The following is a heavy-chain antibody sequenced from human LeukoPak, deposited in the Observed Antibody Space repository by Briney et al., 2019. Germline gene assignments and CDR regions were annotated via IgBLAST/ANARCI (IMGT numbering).Heavy chain of an antibody. D-gene: IGHD3-10*01. J-gene: IGHJ4*02. CDR1: GGSISSYY. CDR2: IYTSGST. V-gene: IGHV4-4*07. Sequence: SETLSLTCTVSGGSISSYYWSWIRQPAGKGLEWIGRIYTSGSTNYNPSLKSRVTISVDTPKNQFSLKLSSVTAADTAVYYCARAPLWFGEYYFDYWGQGTLVTVSS. CDR3: ARAPLWFGEYYFDY.